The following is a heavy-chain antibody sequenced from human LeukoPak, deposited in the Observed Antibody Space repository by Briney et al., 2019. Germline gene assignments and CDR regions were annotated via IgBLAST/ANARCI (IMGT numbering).Heavy chain of an antibody. D-gene: IGHD3-22*01. Sequence: ASVKVSCKASGYTFTGYYMHWVRQAPGQGLEWMGIINPSGGSTSYAQKFQGRVTMTRDTSTSTVYMELSSLRSEDTAVYYCARDRKYYDSSGYSAFDIWGQGTMVTVSS. V-gene: IGHV1-46*01. CDR2: INPSGGST. CDR3: ARDRKYYDSSGYSAFDI. J-gene: IGHJ3*02. CDR1: GYTFTGYY.